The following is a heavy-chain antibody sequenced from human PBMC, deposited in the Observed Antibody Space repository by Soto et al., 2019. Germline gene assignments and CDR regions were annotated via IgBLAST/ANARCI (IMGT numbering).Heavy chain of an antibody. CDR2: IFYSGST. V-gene: IGHV4-31*03. J-gene: IGHJ3*02. Sequence: QVQLQESGPGLVKPSQTLSLTCTVSGGSISSGGYYWSWIRQHPGKGLEWIGYIFYSGSTYYNPSLKSRLAILLDTSKNQFSLKLTSVTAADTAVYYCASRSGPYLYAFDIWGQGTKVIVSS. CDR3: ASRSGPYLYAFDI. D-gene: IGHD2-15*01. CDR1: GGSISSGGYY.